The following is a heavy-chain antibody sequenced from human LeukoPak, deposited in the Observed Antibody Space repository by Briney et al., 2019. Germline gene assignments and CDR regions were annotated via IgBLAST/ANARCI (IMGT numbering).Heavy chain of an antibody. CDR2: ISGSGIGT. Sequence: GGSLRLSCAASGFTFSSYAMNWVRQAPGKGLEWVSHISGSGIGTYYADSVKGRFTFSRDNSKNTLYLQMNSLRAEDTAVYYCAKDRSIAAGDDAFDIWGQGTMVTVSS. CDR3: AKDRSIAAGDDAFDI. J-gene: IGHJ3*02. CDR1: GFTFSSYA. V-gene: IGHV3-23*01. D-gene: IGHD6-13*01.